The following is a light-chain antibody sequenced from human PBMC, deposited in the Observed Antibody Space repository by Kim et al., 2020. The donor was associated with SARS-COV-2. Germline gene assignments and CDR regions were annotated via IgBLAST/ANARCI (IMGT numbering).Light chain of an antibody. V-gene: IGLV6-57*04. CDR1: SGSIASSY. Sequence: NFMLTQPHSVSGSPGQTVTISCTRSSGSIASSYVQWYQQRPGSAPTSVIYEDNQRPSGVPDRFSGSIDSSSNSASLTISGLQTEDEADYYCLSYDTTNPLYVFGTGTKVTVL. J-gene: IGLJ1*01. CDR3: LSYDTTNPLYV. CDR2: EDN.